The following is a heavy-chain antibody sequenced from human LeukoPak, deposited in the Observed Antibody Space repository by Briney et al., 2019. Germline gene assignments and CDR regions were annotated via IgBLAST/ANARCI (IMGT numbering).Heavy chain of an antibody. CDR3: AKVAHPVLRFLEWSSPPFDY. J-gene: IGHJ4*02. V-gene: IGHV4-34*01. CDR1: GGSFSGYY. CDR2: INHSGST. D-gene: IGHD3-3*01. Sequence: SETLSLTCAVYGGSFSGYYWSWIRQPPGKGLEWIGEINHSGSTNYNPSLKSRVTISVDTSKNQFSLKLSSVTAADTAVYYCAKVAHPVLRFLEWSSPPFDYWGQGTLVTVSS.